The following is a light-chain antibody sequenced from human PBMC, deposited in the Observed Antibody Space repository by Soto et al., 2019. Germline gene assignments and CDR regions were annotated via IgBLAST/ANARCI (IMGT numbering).Light chain of an antibody. V-gene: IGLV2-14*01. CDR1: SSDVGGYNY. Sequence: QSALTQPASVSGSPGQSITISCTGTSSDVGGYNYVSWYQQHPGKVPKLLIYEVSDRPSGVSDRFSGSKSGNTASLTISGLQAEDESDYYCNSSTNSGTHVLGTGTKVTV. CDR2: EVS. CDR3: NSSTNSGTHV. J-gene: IGLJ1*01.